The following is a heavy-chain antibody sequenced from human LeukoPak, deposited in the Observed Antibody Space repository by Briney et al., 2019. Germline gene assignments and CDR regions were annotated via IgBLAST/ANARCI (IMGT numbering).Heavy chain of an antibody. V-gene: IGHV1-8*01. CDR2: MNPNGGNT. D-gene: IGHD1-1*01. CDR1: GGTFSSYA. Sequence: ASVKVSCKASGGTFSSYAISWVRQATGQGLEWVGWMNPNGGNTGYAQKFQGRVTMTRNTSISTAYMELSSLRSEDTAVYYCASRNWDDAFDIWGQGTMVTVSS. J-gene: IGHJ3*02. CDR3: ASRNWDDAFDI.